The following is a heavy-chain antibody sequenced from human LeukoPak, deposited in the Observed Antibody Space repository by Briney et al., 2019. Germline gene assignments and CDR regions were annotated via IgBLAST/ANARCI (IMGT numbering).Heavy chain of an antibody. CDR1: GYTFTSYW. D-gene: IGHD2-15*01. J-gene: IGHJ4*02. V-gene: IGHV5-10-1*01. CDR3: ARHDCSGGSCPLAY. Sequence: GESLKISCKGSGYTFTSYWITWVRQMPGKGLEWMGRIDPSDSHASYSPSLQGHVTISADKSINTAYLQWSSLKASDTAMYYCARHDCSGGSCPLAYWGQGTLATVPS. CDR2: IDPSDSHA.